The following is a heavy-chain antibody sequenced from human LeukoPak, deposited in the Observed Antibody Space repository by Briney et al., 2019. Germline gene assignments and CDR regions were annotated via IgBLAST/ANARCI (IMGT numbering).Heavy chain of an antibody. V-gene: IGHV3-7*01. CDR3: AREGFGVVRYYYYYMDV. D-gene: IGHD3-3*01. J-gene: IGHJ6*03. CDR1: GFTFSSYW. CDR2: IKQDGSEK. Sequence: GGSLRLSCAASGFTFSSYWMSWVRQAPGKGLEWVANIKQDGSEKYYVDSVKGRFTISRDNAKNSLCLQMNSLRAEDTAVYYCAREGFGVVRYYYYYMDVWGKGTTVTVSS.